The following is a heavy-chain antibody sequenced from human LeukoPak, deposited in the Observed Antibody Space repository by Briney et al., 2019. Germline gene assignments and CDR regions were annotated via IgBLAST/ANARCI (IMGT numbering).Heavy chain of an antibody. CDR1: GYTFTSYG. CDR3: ARVTHSSGMDWYCFDY. D-gene: IGHD3-22*01. CDR2: ISAYNGNT. J-gene: IGHJ4*02. Sequence: ASVKVSCKASGYTFTSYGISWVRQAPGQGLEWMGWISAYNGNTNYAQKLQGRVTMTTDTSTSTAYMELRSLRSDDTAVYYCARVTHSSGMDWYCFDYWGQGTLVTVSS. V-gene: IGHV1-18*01.